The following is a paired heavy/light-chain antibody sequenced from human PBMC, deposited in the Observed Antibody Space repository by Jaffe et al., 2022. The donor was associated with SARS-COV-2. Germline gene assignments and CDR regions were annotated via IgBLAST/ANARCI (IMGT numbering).Heavy chain of an antibody. CDR3: TTDGRLAHDY. V-gene: IGHV3-15*01. Sequence: EVQLVESGGDLVKPGGSLRLSCAASGFTFSNAWMSWVRQAPGKGLEWIGRIISKTDGGATDYAAPVKGRFTISRDDSKNTLYLQMNSLKTEDTAVYYCTTDGRLAHDYWGQGTLISVSS. J-gene: IGHJ4*02. CDR1: GFTFSNAW. D-gene: IGHD3-9*01. CDR2: IISKTDGGAT.
Light chain of an antibody. CDR3: QQYNSYPLT. J-gene: IGKJ4*01. V-gene: IGKV1D-16*01. CDR2: AAS. CDR1: QGVSSY. Sequence: DIQMTQSPSSLSASVGDRVTITCRASQGVSSYLAWYQQKPEKAPKSLIYAASSLQSGVPSRFSGSGSGTDFTLTISSLQPEDFATYYCQQYNSYPLTFGGGTKVEIK.